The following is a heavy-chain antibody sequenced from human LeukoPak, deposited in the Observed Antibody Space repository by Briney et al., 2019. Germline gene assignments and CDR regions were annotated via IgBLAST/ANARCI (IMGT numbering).Heavy chain of an antibody. CDR2: LSESGVST. CDR1: GFTFSSYA. CDR3: AKGIRRYPEPSSWSCFDY. D-gene: IGHD6-13*01. J-gene: IGHJ4*02. Sequence: GGSLRLSCAASGFTFSSYAMSCVRQAPGEGLEWVSALSESGVSTYYADSVKGGFTVSRDNSDNTLYLQINSLRAEDTAVYYCAKGIRRYPEPSSWSCFDYWGQGTLVTVSS. V-gene: IGHV3-23*01.